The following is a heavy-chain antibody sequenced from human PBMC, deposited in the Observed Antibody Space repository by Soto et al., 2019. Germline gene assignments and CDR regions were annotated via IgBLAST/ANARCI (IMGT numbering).Heavy chain of an antibody. V-gene: IGHV1-18*01. CDR3: ARDTSNYFDF. CDR1: GYTFNTYY. J-gene: IGHJ4*02. D-gene: IGHD2-2*01. Sequence: VSVKVACKTSGYTFNTYYISWLRQAPGQGLEWIGWISTYNGNTNYVPKFQGRITMTTDTSTSTAYMELRSLRSDDTALYFCARDTSNYFDFWGQGTPVTVSS. CDR2: ISTYNGNT.